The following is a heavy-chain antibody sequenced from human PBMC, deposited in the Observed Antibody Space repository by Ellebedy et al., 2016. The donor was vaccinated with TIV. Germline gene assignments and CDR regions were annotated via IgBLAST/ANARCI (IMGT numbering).Heavy chain of an antibody. CDR3: ARANPGYGDYVGDFDY. D-gene: IGHD4-17*01. CDR2: INSDGSST. CDR1: GFTFSSYW. Sequence: GESLKISXAASGFTFSSYWMHWVRQAPGKGLVWVSRINSDGSSTSYADSVKGRFTISRDNAKNTLYLQMNSLRAEDTAVYYCARANPGYGDYVGDFDYWGQGTLVTVSS. J-gene: IGHJ4*02. V-gene: IGHV3-74*01.